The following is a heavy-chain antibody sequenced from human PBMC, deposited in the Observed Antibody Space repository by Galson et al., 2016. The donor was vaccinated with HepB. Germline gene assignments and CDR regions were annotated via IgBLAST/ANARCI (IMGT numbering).Heavy chain of an antibody. CDR3: ATSLWFGELLYPFDY. Sequence: SLRLSCAASGFSFSSYAMSWVRQAPGKGLEWVSSISGSVGSTYYADSVKGRFTISRDNSKNTLYLQMNSLRAEDTAVYYCATSLWFGELLYPFDYWGQGTLVTVSS. D-gene: IGHD3-10*01. CDR2: ISGSVGST. V-gene: IGHV3-23*01. J-gene: IGHJ4*02. CDR1: GFSFSSYA.